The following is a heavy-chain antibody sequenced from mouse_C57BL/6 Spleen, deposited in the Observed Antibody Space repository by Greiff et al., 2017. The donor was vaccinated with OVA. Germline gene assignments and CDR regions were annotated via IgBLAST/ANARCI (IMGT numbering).Heavy chain of an antibody. CDR1: GFSLSTSGMG. Sequence: QVQLKESGPGILQSSQTLSLTCSFSGFSLSTSGMGVSWIRQPSGKGLEWLAHIYWDDDKRYNPSLKSRLTISKDTSRNQVFLKITSVDTADTATYYCARVLITTVVDYAMDYWGQGTSVTVSS. CDR3: ARVLITTVVDYAMDY. J-gene: IGHJ4*01. CDR2: IYWDDDK. D-gene: IGHD1-1*01. V-gene: IGHV8-12*01.